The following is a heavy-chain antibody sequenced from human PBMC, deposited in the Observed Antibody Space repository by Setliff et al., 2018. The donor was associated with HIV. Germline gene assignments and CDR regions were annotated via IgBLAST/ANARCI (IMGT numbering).Heavy chain of an antibody. Sequence: ESLKISCKDSGAKFPNYYLGWVRQMPGKGLEWIGVIYVSDSDIRYSPSFQGQVTISADKSIKTAYLQLNSLRASDTAIYYCTKGGGLNFRYHDWFVKIWGQGTLVTVSS. CDR3: TKGGGLNFRYHDWFVKI. V-gene: IGHV5-51*01. J-gene: IGHJ4*03. D-gene: IGHD3-9*01. CDR2: IYVSDSDI. CDR1: GAKFPNYY.